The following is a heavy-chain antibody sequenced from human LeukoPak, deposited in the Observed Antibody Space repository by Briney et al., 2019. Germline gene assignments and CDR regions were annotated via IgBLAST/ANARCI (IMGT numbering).Heavy chain of an antibody. V-gene: IGHV4-59*01. D-gene: IGHD6-19*01. CDR1: GGSISSYY. CDR2: IYYSGST. Sequence: SETLSLTCTVSGGSISSYYWSWIRQPPGKGLGWIGYIYYSGSTNYNPSLKSRVTISVDTSKNQFSLKLSSVTAADTAVYYCASRKGMYSSGWYAPSYWYFDLWGRGTLVTVSS. J-gene: IGHJ2*01. CDR3: ASRKGMYSSGWYAPSYWYFDL.